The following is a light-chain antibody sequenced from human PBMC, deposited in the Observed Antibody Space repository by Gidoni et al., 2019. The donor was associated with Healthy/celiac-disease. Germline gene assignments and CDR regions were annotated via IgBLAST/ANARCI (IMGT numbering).Light chain of an antibody. Sequence: EIVMTQSPATLSVSPGERATLSCRASQSVSSNLAWYQQKPGQAPRLLIYGASTRATGTPARFSGSGSGTEFTLTISSLQSEDFAVYYCQQYNNWPLYTFGQGTKLEIK. V-gene: IGKV3-15*01. CDR1: QSVSSN. CDR3: QQYNNWPLYT. CDR2: GAS. J-gene: IGKJ2*01.